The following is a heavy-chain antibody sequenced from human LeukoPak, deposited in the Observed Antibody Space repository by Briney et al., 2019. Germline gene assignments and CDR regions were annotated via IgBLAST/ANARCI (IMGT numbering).Heavy chain of an antibody. CDR1: GGSFSGYY. CDR2: INHSGST. Sequence: SETLSLTCAVYGGSFSGYYWSWIRQPPGKGLEWIGEINHSGSTNYNPSLKSRVTISVDTSKNQFSLKLSSVTAADTAVYYCAGTYRNDSSGYYTSWFDPWGQGTLVTVSS. J-gene: IGHJ5*02. V-gene: IGHV4-34*01. CDR3: AGTYRNDSSGYYTSWFDP. D-gene: IGHD3-22*01.